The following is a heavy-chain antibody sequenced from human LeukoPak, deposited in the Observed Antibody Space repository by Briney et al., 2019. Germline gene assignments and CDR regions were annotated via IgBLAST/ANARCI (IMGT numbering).Heavy chain of an antibody. J-gene: IGHJ6*02. CDR1: GLSIGDNS. V-gene: IGHV3-43*01. D-gene: IGHD2-15*01. CDR3: ARGPNRWWVVSRNWGMDV. CDR2: ISWDESTT. Sequence: GGSLRLSCAASGLSIGDNSMHWVRQAPGKGLEWVSLISWDESTTYYSDSVKGRFTVSRDSSKNSLHLQMNSLRTEDTALYYCARGPNRWWVVSRNWGMDVWGQRTTVTVSS.